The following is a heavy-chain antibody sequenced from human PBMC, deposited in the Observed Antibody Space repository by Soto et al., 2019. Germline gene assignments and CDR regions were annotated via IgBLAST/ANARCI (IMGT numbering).Heavy chain of an antibody. CDR1: GFSLSTSGVG. J-gene: IGHJ6*03. CDR2: IYWDDDK. V-gene: IGHV2-5*02. CDR3: AHRPGKYSSSSSKAPGEYYYMDV. D-gene: IGHD6-6*01. Sequence: SGPTLVNPTQTLRLTCTFSGFSLSTSGVGVGWIRQPPGKALEWLALIYWDDDKRYSPSLKSRLTITKDTSKNQVVLTMTNMDPVDTATYYCAHRPGKYSSSSSKAPGEYYYMDVWGKGTTVTVSS.